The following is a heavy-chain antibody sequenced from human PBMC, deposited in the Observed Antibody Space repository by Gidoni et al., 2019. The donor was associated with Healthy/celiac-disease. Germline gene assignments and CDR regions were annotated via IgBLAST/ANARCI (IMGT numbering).Heavy chain of an antibody. CDR3: ARDPYGDYLFDY. V-gene: IGHV4-34*01. CDR2: SNHSAPT. J-gene: IGHJ4*02. CDR1: GGSFSGFY. D-gene: IGHD4-17*01. Sequence: HVQLQQWGAGLLKPAETLSLTCAVYGGSFSGFYWCWIRQPPGKGLEWVGESNHSAPTNYNPSLKSRVTISVDTSKKQFSLKLTSVTAADTAVYYCARDPYGDYLFDYWGQGTLVTVSS.